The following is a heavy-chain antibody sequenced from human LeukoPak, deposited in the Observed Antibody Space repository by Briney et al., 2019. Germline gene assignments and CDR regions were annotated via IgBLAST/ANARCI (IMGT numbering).Heavy chain of an antibody. Sequence: ASVKVSCKASGYTFTSYGISWVRQAPGQGLEWMGWISAYNGNTNYAQKLQGRVTMTTDTSTSTAYMELRSLRSDDTAVYYCARAESNYDFWSGYYPTDYWGQGTLVTVSS. CDR3: ARAESNYDFWSGYYPTDY. V-gene: IGHV1-18*01. D-gene: IGHD3-3*01. CDR2: ISAYNGNT. CDR1: GYTFTSYG. J-gene: IGHJ4*02.